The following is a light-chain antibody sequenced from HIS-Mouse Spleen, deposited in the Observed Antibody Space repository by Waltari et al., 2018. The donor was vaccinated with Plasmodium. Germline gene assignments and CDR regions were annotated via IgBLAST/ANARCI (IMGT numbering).Light chain of an antibody. V-gene: IGLV3-27*01. CDR2: KVS. CDR1: VLAKKY. CDR3: YSAADNKSLVV. Sequence: SYELTQPSSVSVSPGQTARITCSGDVLAKKYARWFQQKPGQAPVLVIYKVSERPSGIPERFSGSSSGTTVTLTISGAQVEDEADYYCYSAADNKSLVVFGGGTKLTVL. J-gene: IGLJ2*01.